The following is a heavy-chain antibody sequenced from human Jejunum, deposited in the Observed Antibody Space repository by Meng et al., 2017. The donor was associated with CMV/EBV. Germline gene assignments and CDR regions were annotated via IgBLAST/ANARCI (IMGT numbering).Heavy chain of an antibody. V-gene: IGHV3-30*02. J-gene: IGHJ1*01. D-gene: IGHD3/OR15-3a*01. Sequence: QVQLVGSGGGVVQPGGCLIRSCAASGFIFCHYAMHWVRQAPGKGLEWVALIAHDGSKQYYVDSVNGRFTISRDSSKNTLYLQMNSLRAEDTAVYYCGKERTGYYIQHWGQGTMVTVA. CDR1: GFIFCHYA. CDR3: GKERTGYYIQH. CDR2: IAHDGSKQ.